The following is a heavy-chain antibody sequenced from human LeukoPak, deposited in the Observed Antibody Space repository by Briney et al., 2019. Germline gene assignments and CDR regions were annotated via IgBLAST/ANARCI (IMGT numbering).Heavy chain of an antibody. J-gene: IGHJ2*01. Sequence: GGSLRLSCAASYSTSTRDDSTGAPRAPAKGREGVPAVSYDGRYRYYADSVKGRFTISRDNSKNTLYLQMDSLRAEDTAVYYCAKFGVAAGTDYWYFDLWGRGTLVTVSS. CDR1: YSTSTRDD. D-gene: IGHD6-19*01. V-gene: IGHV3-30*18. CDR3: AKFGVAAGTDYWYFDL. CDR2: VSYDGRYR.